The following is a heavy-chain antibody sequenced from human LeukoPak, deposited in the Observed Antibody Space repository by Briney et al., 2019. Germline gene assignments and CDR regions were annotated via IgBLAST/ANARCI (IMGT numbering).Heavy chain of an antibody. J-gene: IGHJ5*02. Sequence: GGSLRLSCAASGFNFSSYSMNWVRQAPGKGLEWVSSISSRSSYIYYADSVKGRFTISKDNAKNSLYLQMNSLRAEDTAVYYCARALISLVRGATDWFDPWGHGTLVTVSS. CDR3: ARALISLVRGATDWFDP. CDR2: ISSRSSYI. CDR1: GFNFSSYS. V-gene: IGHV3-21*01. D-gene: IGHD3-10*01.